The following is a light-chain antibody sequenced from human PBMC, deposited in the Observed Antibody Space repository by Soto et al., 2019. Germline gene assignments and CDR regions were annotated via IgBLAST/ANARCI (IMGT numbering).Light chain of an antibody. V-gene: IGKV1-27*01. CDR2: GAS. CDR1: QDIINH. J-gene: IGKJ5*01. Sequence: DIQMTQSPSSLSASVGDTVTITCRASQDIINHLAWYQQRPGKVPNLLIYGASTLHSGVPSRFRGSGSGTHFTLTTSSLQPEDVATYDCQNYRLALGTFGPGTLLQIK. CDR3: QNYRLALGT.